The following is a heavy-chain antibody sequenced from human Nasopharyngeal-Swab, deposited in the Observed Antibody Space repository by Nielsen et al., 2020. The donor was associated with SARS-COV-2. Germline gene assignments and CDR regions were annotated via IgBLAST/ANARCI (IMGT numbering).Heavy chain of an antibody. Sequence: SETLSLTCAVYGGSFNIYYWSWIRQPPGKGLEWIGEINHRGSTNYNPSLKRRVTISVDTSKTQFSLKLSSVTAADTAVYYCALGGDFDYWGQGTLVTSPQ. J-gene: IGHJ4*02. CDR3: ALGGDFDY. V-gene: IGHV4-34*01. CDR2: INHRGST. D-gene: IGHD3-16*01. CDR1: GGSFNIYY.